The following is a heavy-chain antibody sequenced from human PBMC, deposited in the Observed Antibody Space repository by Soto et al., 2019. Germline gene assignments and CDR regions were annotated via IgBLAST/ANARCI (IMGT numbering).Heavy chain of an antibody. V-gene: IGHV3-30-3*01. J-gene: IGHJ6*02. D-gene: IGHD1-7*01. CDR3: ASSLWDIWNFGRFYYYATDV. Sequence: PGGSLRLSCAASGFTFSSYAMHWVRQAPGKGLEWVAVISYDGSNKYYADSVKGRFTISRDNSKNTLYLQMNSLRAEDTAVYYCASSLWDIWNFGRFYYYATDVWGQGTTVTRSS. CDR2: ISYDGSNK. CDR1: GFTFSSYA.